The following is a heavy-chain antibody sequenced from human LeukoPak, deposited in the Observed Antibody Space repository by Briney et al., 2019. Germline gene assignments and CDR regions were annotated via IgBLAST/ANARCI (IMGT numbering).Heavy chain of an antibody. J-gene: IGHJ6*03. Sequence: PSETLSLTCAVYGGSFSGYYWSWIRQPPGKGLEWIGEINHSGSTNYNPSLKRRVPISVDTPKNQFSLKLSSVTAADTAVYYCARAGSSSHYYYYYYMDVWGKGTTVTVSS. D-gene: IGHD6-6*01. CDR2: INHSGST. CDR3: ARAGSSSHYYYYYYMDV. V-gene: IGHV4-34*01. CDR1: GGSFSGYY.